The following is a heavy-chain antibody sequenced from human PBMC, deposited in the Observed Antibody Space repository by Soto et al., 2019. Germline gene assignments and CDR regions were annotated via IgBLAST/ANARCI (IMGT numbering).Heavy chain of an antibody. D-gene: IGHD4-17*01. V-gene: IGHV3-23*01. CDR2: ISVSGGST. CDR3: AKDLEYYGDGMSTFDAFDI. J-gene: IGHJ3*02. Sequence: GGSLRLSCAASVFTFSSYAMSWVRQAPGKGLEWVSAISVSGGSTYYADSVKGRFTISRDNSKNTLYLQMNSLRAEDTAVYYCAKDLEYYGDGMSTFDAFDIWGQGTMVTVSS. CDR1: VFTFSSYA.